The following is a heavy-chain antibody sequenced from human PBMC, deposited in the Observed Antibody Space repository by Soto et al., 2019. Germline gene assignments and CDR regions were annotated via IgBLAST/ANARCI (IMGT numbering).Heavy chain of an antibody. V-gene: IGHV1-8*01. CDR3: ARGRELHLYYDYCGMAV. CDR2: MNTNSGNT. Sequence: QLLEWMGWMNTNSGNTGYAQKFQGRVTMIRNTSISTAYMELSSLRSEDTAVYYCARGRELHLYYDYCGMAVRGQGTKVPVSS. J-gene: IGHJ6*02. D-gene: IGHD1-26*01.